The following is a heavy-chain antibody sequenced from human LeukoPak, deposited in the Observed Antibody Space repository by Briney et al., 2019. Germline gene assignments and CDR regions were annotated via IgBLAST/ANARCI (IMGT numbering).Heavy chain of an antibody. J-gene: IGHJ4*02. V-gene: IGHV5-51*01. CDR2: IYPGDSDT. CDR3: ARLGTAVIARFFDY. D-gene: IGHD2-2*01. Sequence: GESLKISCKGSGYSFTSYWIASVRQTPEKGLEWMGSIYPGDSDTRYSPSFQGQVTISADKSISTAYLQWRGLKASDTAIYYCARLGTAVIARFFDYWGQGSLVTVSS. CDR1: GYSFTSYW.